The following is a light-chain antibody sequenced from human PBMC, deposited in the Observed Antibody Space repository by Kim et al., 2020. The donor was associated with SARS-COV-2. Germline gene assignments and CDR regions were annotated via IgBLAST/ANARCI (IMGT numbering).Light chain of an antibody. Sequence: SVTISCTGRRSNSGTGYDVHWYQQLPGTAPKLRIYGNSNRPSGVPDRLSGSKSGTSASLAITGLQAGDEADYYCQSYDSSLSGWVFGGGTKLTVL. V-gene: IGLV1-40*01. CDR3: QSYDSSLSGWV. CDR1: RSNSGTGYD. CDR2: GNS. J-gene: IGLJ3*02.